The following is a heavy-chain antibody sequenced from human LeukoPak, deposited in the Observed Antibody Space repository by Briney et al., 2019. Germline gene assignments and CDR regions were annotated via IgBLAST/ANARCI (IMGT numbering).Heavy chain of an antibody. CDR1: GFTFSDYY. Sequence: GGSLRLSCAASGFTFSDYYMSWIRQAPGKGPEWVSYISNSATTIYYADSVKGRFTISRDNAKNSLYLQMNSLRAEDTALYYCAKDYCGGDCYSGWYFDLWGRGTLVTVSS. CDR3: AKDYCGGDCYSGWYFDL. V-gene: IGHV3-11*01. J-gene: IGHJ2*01. CDR2: ISNSATTI. D-gene: IGHD2-21*02.